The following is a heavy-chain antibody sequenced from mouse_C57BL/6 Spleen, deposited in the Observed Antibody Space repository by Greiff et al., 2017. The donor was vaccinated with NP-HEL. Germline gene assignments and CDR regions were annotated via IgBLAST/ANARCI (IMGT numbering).Heavy chain of an antibody. CDR2: ISDGGSYT. CDR1: GFTFSSYA. D-gene: IGHD3-3*01. CDR3: ARGDGAMDY. V-gene: IGHV5-4*01. J-gene: IGHJ4*01. Sequence: EVHLVESGGGLVKPGGSLKLSCAASGFTFSSYAMSWVRQTPEKRLEWVATISDGGSYTYYPDNVKGRFTISRDNAKNNLYLQMSHLKSEDTAMYYCARGDGAMDYWGQGTSVTVSS.